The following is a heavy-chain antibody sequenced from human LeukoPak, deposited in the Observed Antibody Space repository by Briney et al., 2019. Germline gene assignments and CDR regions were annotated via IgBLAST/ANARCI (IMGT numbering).Heavy chain of an antibody. CDR2: IYYSGST. J-gene: IGHJ3*02. Sequence: PSQTLSLTCTVSGGSISSGDYYWSWIRQPPGKGLVWIGYIYYSGSTYYNPSLKSRVTMSVDTSKNQFSLKLSSVTAADTAVYYCARGCSSTSCYGPNDAFDIWGQGTMVTVSS. CDR1: GGSISSGDYY. CDR3: ARGCSSTSCYGPNDAFDI. D-gene: IGHD2-2*01. V-gene: IGHV4-30-4*08.